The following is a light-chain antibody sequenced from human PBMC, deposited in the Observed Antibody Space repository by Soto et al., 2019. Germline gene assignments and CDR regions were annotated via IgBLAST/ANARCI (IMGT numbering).Light chain of an antibody. CDR2: KAS. J-gene: IGKJ2*01. Sequence: DIQMTQSPSTLSASVGDRVTITCRASQSISSWLAWYQQKPGKAPKLLIYKASSLESGFPSRFIGSGSGTEFTLNISSLQPDDFATYYCQQYNSYSPYTFGQGTKLEIK. V-gene: IGKV1-5*03. CDR3: QQYNSYSPYT. CDR1: QSISSW.